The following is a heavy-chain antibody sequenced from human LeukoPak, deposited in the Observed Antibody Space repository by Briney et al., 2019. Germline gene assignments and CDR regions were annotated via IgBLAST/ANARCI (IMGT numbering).Heavy chain of an antibody. J-gene: IGHJ4*02. CDR1: GGSIISNSHY. CDR3: AGTRYSGSYYTDY. CDR2: VFYSGSS. V-gene: IGHV4-61*05. Sequence: SETLSLTCTVSGGSIISNSHYWGWIRQPPGKGLEWTGYVFYSGSSNYNPSLKSRVTMSVDTSKYQFSLKLTSVTAADTAVYYCAGTRYSGSYYTDYWGQGTLVTVSS. D-gene: IGHD1-26*01.